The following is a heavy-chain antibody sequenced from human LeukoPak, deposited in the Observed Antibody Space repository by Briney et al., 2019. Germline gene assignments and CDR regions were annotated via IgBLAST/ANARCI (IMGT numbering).Heavy chain of an antibody. D-gene: IGHD3-3*01. CDR3: ARTGYFWSGYSAHYYYYLDF. V-gene: IGHV4-34*01. CDR2: INHSGST. CDR1: GGFFSGYY. J-gene: IGHJ6*03. Sequence: SETLSLTCAVYGGFFSGYYWSRILQPPGKGLQGIGEINHSGSTNYNPSLKSRVTISVDTSKNQFSLKLSSVTAADMDVYYAARTGYFWSGYSAHYYYYLDFWGKGTTVTVSS.